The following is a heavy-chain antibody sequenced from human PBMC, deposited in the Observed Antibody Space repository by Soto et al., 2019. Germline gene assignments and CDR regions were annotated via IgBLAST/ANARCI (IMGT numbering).Heavy chain of an antibody. V-gene: IGHV3-23*01. J-gene: IGHJ4*02. CDR2: LSSASGYT. CDR1: GFTFGNYA. D-gene: IGHD6-13*01. CDR3: AKADLASSWYSLFDS. Sequence: EVQLLESGGGLVQPGGSLRLSCAASGFTFGNYAMTWVRQAPGKGLEWVATLSSASGYTFYADSVKGRFTVSRDNSRHTLSLQMSSLRARDTAVYYCAKADLASSWYSLFDSWGQGTLVTVSS.